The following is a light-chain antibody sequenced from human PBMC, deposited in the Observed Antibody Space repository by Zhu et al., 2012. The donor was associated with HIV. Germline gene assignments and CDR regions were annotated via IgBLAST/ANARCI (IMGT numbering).Light chain of an antibody. CDR3: QQYGGAPRT. J-gene: IGKJ1*01. V-gene: IGKV3-20*01. CDR1: QSINRNY. Sequence: IVLTQSPATLSLSPGERATLSCRASQSINRNYLAWYQQKVGQAPRLLIYDTSSRATGIPDRFSGSGSGTDFTLTISRLEPEDFAVYYCQQYGGAPRTFGQGTKVEIK. CDR2: DTS.